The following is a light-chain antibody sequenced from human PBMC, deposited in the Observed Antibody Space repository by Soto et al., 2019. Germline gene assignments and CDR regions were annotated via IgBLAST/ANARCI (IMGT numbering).Light chain of an antibody. Sequence: DIQVTQAPAALSGSVGDRVTITCQASQDINQNLIWYKQKPGKDRKILIYDASDLETGVQSRFSGSGSGKDFSLTISSLQPEDFATYYCQQSYSTPITFGHGTRLEI. CDR1: QDINQN. J-gene: IGKJ5*01. V-gene: IGKV1-39*01. CDR3: QQSYSTPIT. CDR2: DAS.